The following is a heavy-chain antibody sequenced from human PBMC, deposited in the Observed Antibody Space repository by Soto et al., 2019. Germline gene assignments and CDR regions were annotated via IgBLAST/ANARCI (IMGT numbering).Heavy chain of an antibody. CDR3: ARPRTVATTKGYDY. CDR1: GGTFSNYP. Sequence: QVQLVQSGAEAKKPGSSVKVSCKASGGTFSNYPISWVRQAPGQGLEWMGAIIPIFGTTNYAQKFQARVTITADESASTAYMELSSLTSADTALYYCARPRTVATTKGYDYWGQGTLVTVSS. CDR2: IIPIFGTT. V-gene: IGHV1-69*01. J-gene: IGHJ4*02. D-gene: IGHD1-1*01.